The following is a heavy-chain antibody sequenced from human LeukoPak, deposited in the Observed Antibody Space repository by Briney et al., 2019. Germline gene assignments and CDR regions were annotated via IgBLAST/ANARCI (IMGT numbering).Heavy chain of an antibody. CDR1: GDSMRSSDD. V-gene: IGHV4-38-2*02. D-gene: IGHD3-10*01. CDR2: IYDSGST. Sequence: PSETLSLTCTVSGDSMRSSDDWGWIRQPPGKGLEWIGSIYDSGSTYYNPSLKSRVTISVDTSKNQFSLKLSSVTAADTAVYYCARDRGIGVILTEDNWFDPWGQGTLVTVSS. J-gene: IGHJ5*02. CDR3: ARDRGIGVILTEDNWFDP.